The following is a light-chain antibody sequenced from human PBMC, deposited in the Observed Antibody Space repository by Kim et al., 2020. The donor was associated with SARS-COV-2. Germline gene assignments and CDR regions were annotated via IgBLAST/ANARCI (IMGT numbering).Light chain of an antibody. CDR3: QSWDSSTVV. J-gene: IGLJ2*01. CDR1: KLGDKY. Sequence: SYELTQPPSVSVSPGQTASITCSGDKLGDKYACWYQQKPRQSPVLVIYQDSKRPSGIPVRFSGSNSGNTATLTISGTQAMDEADYYSQSWDSSTVVFGGGTQLTVL. CDR2: QDS. V-gene: IGLV3-1*01.